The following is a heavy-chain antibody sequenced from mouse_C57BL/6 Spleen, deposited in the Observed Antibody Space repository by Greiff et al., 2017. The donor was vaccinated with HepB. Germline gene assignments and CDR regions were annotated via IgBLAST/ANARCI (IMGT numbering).Heavy chain of an antibody. D-gene: IGHD2-4*01. V-gene: IGHV1-18*01. CDR2: INPNNGGT. CDR1: GYTFTDYN. CDR3: ATIYYEDAMDY. J-gene: IGHJ4*01. Sequence: VQLQQSGPELVKPGASVKIPCKASGYTFTDYNMDWVKQSHGKSLEWIGDINPNNGGTIYNQKFKGKATLTVDKSSSTAYMELRSLTSEDTAVYYCATIYYEDAMDYWGQGTSVTVSS.